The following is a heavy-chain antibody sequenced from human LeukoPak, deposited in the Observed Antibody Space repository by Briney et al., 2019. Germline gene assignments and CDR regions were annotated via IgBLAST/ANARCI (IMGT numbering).Heavy chain of an antibody. CDR1: DFSFATYG. D-gene: IGHD5-24*01. CDR2: VSGGGGNT. J-gene: IGHJ4*02. Sequence: PGGSLRLSCAASDFSFATYGMGWVRQAPGRGLEWVSSVSGGGGNTFYADSVKGRFTISRDNSKNTLYLQINSLRDEDTAVYYCAKDDAWLQYNDWGQGTLVTVSS. CDR3: AKDDAWLQYND. V-gene: IGHV3-23*01.